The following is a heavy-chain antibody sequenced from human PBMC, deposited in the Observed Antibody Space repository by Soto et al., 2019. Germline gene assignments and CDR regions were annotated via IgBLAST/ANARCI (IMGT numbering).Heavy chain of an antibody. CDR3: ARARGSGSYDALDI. Sequence: QVQVVESGGGVVQPGRSLKLSCAASGFTFSSHGMHWVRQTPGKGLEWVAVMWYDGSNKDYADSVKGRFTISRDNSKNTLYLQMNSLRAEDTAVYHCARARGSGSYDALDIWGQGTMVTVSS. CDR2: MWYDGSNK. V-gene: IGHV3-33*01. CDR1: GFTFSSHG. D-gene: IGHD1-26*01. J-gene: IGHJ3*02.